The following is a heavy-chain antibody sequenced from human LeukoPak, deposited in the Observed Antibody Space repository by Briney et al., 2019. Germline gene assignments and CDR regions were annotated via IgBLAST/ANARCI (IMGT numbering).Heavy chain of an antibody. Sequence: PGGSLRLSCAASGFTLSSYWMSWVRQAPGKGLEWVANIKEDGSAKYSVHSLKGRFTISRDNAKNTLYLQMNSLRAEDTAVYYCARDSPGYGAYDLGWGQGTLVTVSS. V-gene: IGHV3-7*04. CDR1: GFTLSSYW. CDR2: IKEDGSAK. D-gene: IGHD5-12*01. J-gene: IGHJ4*02. CDR3: ARDSPGYGAYDLG.